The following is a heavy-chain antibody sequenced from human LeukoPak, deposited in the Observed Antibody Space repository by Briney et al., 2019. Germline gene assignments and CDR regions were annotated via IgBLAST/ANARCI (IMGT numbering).Heavy chain of an antibody. J-gene: IGHJ4*02. V-gene: IGHV4-59*01. CDR2: IYYSGST. D-gene: IGHD1-7*01. CDR1: GGSISSYY. Sequence: TLSLTCSASGGSISSYYWSWIRQPPGKGLEWIGYIYYSGSTNYNPSLKSRVTISVDTSKNQFSLKLSSVTAADTAVYYCARNLGMRNDYWGQGTLVTVSS. CDR3: ARNLGMRNDY.